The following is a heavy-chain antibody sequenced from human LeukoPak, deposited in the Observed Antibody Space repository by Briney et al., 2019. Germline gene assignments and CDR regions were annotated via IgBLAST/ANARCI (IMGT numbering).Heavy chain of an antibody. CDR2: ISGSGGST. D-gene: IGHD4-11*01. CDR1: GFTFSSYA. CDR3: AKVGDSNRQYYFDY. V-gene: IGHV3-23*01. J-gene: IGHJ4*02. Sequence: GGSLRLSCAASGFTFSSYAMSWVRQAPGKGPEWVSAISGSGGSTYYADSVKGRFTISRDNSKDTLYLQMNSLRAEDTAVYYCAKVGDSNRQYYFDYWGQGTLVTASS.